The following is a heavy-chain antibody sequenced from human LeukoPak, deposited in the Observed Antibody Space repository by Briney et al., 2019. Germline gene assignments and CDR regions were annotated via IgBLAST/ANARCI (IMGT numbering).Heavy chain of an antibody. CDR3: ARVVGPFDY. J-gene: IGHJ4*02. CDR1: GGSISSYY. V-gene: IGHV4-59*01. Sequence: SETLSLTCTVSGGSISSYYWSWIRQPPGKGLEWIGYIYYSGSTNYNPSLKSRVTISVDTSKNQFSLKLSSVTAADTAVYYCARVVGPFDYWGQGTLVTVSS. CDR2: IYYSGST.